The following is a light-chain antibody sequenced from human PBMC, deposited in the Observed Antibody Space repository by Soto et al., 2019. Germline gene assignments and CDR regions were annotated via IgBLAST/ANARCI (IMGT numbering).Light chain of an antibody. CDR1: KGISSW. Sequence: DIQMTQSPSFVSASVGNRVTITCRASKGISSWLAWNQHKPGRAPKLLIHAASSLESGVPSRFSGSASGTDFTLTISSLQPEDFATYYCQQTTSFPLTFGGGTKVEIK. CDR2: AAS. J-gene: IGKJ4*01. V-gene: IGKV1-12*01. CDR3: QQTTSFPLT.